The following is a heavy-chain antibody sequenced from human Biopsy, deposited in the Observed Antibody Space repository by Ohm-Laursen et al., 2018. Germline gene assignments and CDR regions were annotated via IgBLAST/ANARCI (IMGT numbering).Heavy chain of an antibody. CDR3: AGDYDTSGYYYVS. V-gene: IGHV4-39*01. CDR1: GGSISNNNYY. Sequence: GTLSLTCTVSGGSISNNNYYWGWIRQRPGKGLEWHGSIFNRGSTHYKPYLKSEVKRYVATSKNQFTRKLTSVTAADTAVYYCAGDYDTSGYYYVSWGQGTLVTVSS. CDR2: IFNRGST. J-gene: IGHJ5*02. D-gene: IGHD3-22*01.